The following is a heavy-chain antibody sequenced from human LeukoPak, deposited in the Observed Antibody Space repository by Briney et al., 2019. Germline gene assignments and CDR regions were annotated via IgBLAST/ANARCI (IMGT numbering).Heavy chain of an antibody. CDR2: ISYDGSNE. D-gene: IGHD2-15*01. CDR3: AKREVAATRAAGIHFDY. J-gene: IGHJ4*02. Sequence: QAGGSLRLSCAASGFTFSSYVMHWVRQAPGKGLEWVAIISYDGSNEYYADSVKGRFTISRDNSKNTLYLQMNSLRAEDTAVYYCAKREVAATRAAGIHFDYWGQGTLVTVSS. V-gene: IGHV3-30-3*02. CDR1: GFTFSSYV.